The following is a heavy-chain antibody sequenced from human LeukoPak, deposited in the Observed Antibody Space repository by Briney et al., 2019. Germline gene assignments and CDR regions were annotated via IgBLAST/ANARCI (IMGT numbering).Heavy chain of an antibody. J-gene: IGHJ4*02. CDR3: ARDIAAAVDY. Sequence: PGGSLRLSCIASGFTFSSYWMHWVRQVPGKGLVWVSRINSAGISTNYADSVKGRFTISRDNAKNTLYLQMNSLRAEDTAIYYCARDIAAAVDYWGQGTLVTVSS. CDR1: GFTFSSYW. D-gene: IGHD6-13*01. CDR2: INSAGIST. V-gene: IGHV3-74*01.